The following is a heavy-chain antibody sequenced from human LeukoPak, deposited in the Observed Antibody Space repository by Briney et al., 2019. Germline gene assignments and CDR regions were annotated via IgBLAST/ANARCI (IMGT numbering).Heavy chain of an antibody. Sequence: ASVTVSFKDSAYTFTSYYMHWVRHAPGQGLEWMGWINPNSGGTNYAHKFQGRVTMTRDTSISTAYMELSRLRSDDTDVYYCARGSIVLRVYAIGGDFDYWGQGTLVTVSS. CDR3: ARGSIVLRVYAIGGDFDY. CDR1: AYTFTSYY. J-gene: IGHJ4*02. CDR2: INPNSGGT. D-gene: IGHD2-8*01. V-gene: IGHV1-2*02.